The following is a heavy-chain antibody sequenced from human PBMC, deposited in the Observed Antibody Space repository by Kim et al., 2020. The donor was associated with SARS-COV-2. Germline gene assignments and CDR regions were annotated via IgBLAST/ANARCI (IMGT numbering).Heavy chain of an antibody. D-gene: IGHD2-21*01. V-gene: IGHV3-11*04. CDR2: STI. CDR3: ARPNPDFFDY. Sequence: STICYADAVKGRFPISRDNAKNSLYLQMNSLRAEDTAVYYCARPNPDFFDYWGQGTLVTVSS. J-gene: IGHJ4*02.